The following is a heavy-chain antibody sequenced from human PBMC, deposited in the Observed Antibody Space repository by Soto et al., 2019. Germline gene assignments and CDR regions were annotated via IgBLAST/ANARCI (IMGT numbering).Heavy chain of an antibody. CDR3: ARGASGRGWAERSYYYYYMDV. V-gene: IGHV4-31*03. Sequence: PSETLSLTCTVSGGSISSGGYYWSWIRQHPGKGLEWIGYIYYSGSTYYSPSLKSRVTISVDTSKNQFSLKLSSVTAADTAVYYCARGASGRGWAERSYYYYYMDVWGKGTTVTVSS. CDR2: IYYSGST. J-gene: IGHJ6*03. CDR1: GGSISSGGYY. D-gene: IGHD3-16*01.